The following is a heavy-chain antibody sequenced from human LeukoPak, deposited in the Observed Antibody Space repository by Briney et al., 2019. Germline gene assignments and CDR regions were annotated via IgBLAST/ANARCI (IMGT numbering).Heavy chain of an antibody. V-gene: IGHV4-61*02. CDR1: GGSISSGSYY. Sequence: SETLSLTCTVSGGSISSGSYYWSWIRQPAGKGLEWIGRIYTSGSTNYNPSLKSRVTISVDTSKNQFSLKLSSVTAADTAVYYCARDHSTYYNFWSGYFTWFDHWGQGTLVTVSS. J-gene: IGHJ5*02. CDR3: ARDHSTYYNFWSGYFTWFDH. CDR2: IYTSGST. D-gene: IGHD3-3*01.